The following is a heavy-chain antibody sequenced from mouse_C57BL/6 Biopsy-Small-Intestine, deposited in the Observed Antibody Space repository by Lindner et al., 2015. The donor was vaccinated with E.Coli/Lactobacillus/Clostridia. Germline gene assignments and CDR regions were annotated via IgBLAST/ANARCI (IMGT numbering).Heavy chain of an antibody. CDR3: ARQLRLPFDS. Sequence: VQLQESGPELVKPGASVKISCKAPGYTFTDYYINWVKQRPGQGLEWIGWIYPGSGHTNYNEKFKAKATLTVDTSSSTAYMQLSSLTSEDSAVYFCARQLRLPFDSWGQGTTLTVSS. J-gene: IGHJ2*01. CDR1: GYTFTDYY. D-gene: IGHD3-2*02. V-gene: IGHV1-84*01. CDR2: IYPGSGHT.